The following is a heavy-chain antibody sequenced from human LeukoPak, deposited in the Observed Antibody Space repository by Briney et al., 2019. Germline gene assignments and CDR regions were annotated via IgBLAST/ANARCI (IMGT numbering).Heavy chain of an antibody. Sequence: GGSLRLSCAASGFTFSSYDIHWVRQATGKGLEWVSAIGTAGDTYYPGSVKGRFTISRENAKNSLCLQMNSLRAGDTAVYYCARGTRLGVVDYWGQGTLVTVSS. D-gene: IGHD3-16*01. CDR3: ARGTRLGVVDY. CDR2: IGTAGDT. CDR1: GFTFSSYD. V-gene: IGHV3-13*01. J-gene: IGHJ4*02.